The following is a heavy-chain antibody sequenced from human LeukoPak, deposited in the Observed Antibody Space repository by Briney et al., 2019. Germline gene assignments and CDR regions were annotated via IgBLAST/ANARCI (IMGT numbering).Heavy chain of an antibody. CDR1: GFTVSSNY. J-gene: IGHJ4*02. D-gene: IGHD2-2*01. CDR3: ARSTVVQGYCSSPSCPLIY. Sequence: GGSLRLSCAASGFTVSSNYMTWVRQAPGKGLEWVSYSGGTTYYADSVKRRFTISRDNSKNTLYLQMSSLRAEDTAVYYCARSTVVQGYCSSPSCPLIYWGQGTLVTVSS. CDR2: SGGTT. V-gene: IGHV3-53*01.